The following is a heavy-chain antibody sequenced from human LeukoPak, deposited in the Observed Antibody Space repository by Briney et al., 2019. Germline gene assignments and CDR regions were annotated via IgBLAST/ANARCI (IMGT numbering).Heavy chain of an antibody. D-gene: IGHD3-3*01. V-gene: IGHV4-30-4*08. CDR1: GGSISSGDYY. Sequence: SETLSLTCTVSGGSISSGDYYWSWIRQPPGKGLEWIGYIYYSGSTYYNPSLKSRVTISVDTSKNQFSLKLSSVTAADTAVYYCARSRSNDFWSGYLVYWFDPWGQGTLVTVSS. J-gene: IGHJ5*02. CDR2: IYYSGST. CDR3: ARSRSNDFWSGYLVYWFDP.